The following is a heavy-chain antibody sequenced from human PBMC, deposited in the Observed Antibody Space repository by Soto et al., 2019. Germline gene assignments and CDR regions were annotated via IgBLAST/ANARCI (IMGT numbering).Heavy chain of an antibody. Sequence: QVQLVESGGGVVQPGRSLRLSCAASGFTFSSYGMHWVRQAPGKGLEWVAVIWYDGSNKYYADSVKGRFTISRDNSKNTLYLQMNSLRAEDTAVYYCARDAPRDSSSQYNWFDPWGQGTLVTVSS. CDR3: ARDAPRDSSSQYNWFDP. CDR1: GFTFSSYG. CDR2: IWYDGSNK. D-gene: IGHD6-6*01. J-gene: IGHJ5*02. V-gene: IGHV3-33*01.